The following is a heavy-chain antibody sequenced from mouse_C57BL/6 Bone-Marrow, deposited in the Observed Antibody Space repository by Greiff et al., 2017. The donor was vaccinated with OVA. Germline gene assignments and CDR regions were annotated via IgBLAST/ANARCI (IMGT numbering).Heavy chain of an antibody. CDR1: GFSFNTYA. J-gene: IGHJ4*01. CDR2: IRSKSNNYAT. Sequence: EVMLVESGGGLVQPKGSLKLSCAASGFSFNTYAMNWVRQAPGKGLEWVARIRSKSNNYATYYADSVKDRFTISRDDSESMLYLQMNNLKTEDTAMYYCVRQGYSNYVRYAMDYWGQGTSVTVSS. D-gene: IGHD2-5*01. V-gene: IGHV10-1*01. CDR3: VRQGYSNYVRYAMDY.